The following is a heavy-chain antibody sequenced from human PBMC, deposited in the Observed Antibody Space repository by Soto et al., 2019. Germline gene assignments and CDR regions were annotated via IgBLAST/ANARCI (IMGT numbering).Heavy chain of an antibody. Sequence: GESLKISCKGFGYNFADYWIAWVRLMPGKGLEWMGIIYPGDSDTRYSPSFQGQVTISADKSISTAYLQWSSLKASDTAMYYCAGGLVVYDAFDIWGQGTMVTVSS. D-gene: IGHD3-22*01. CDR1: GYNFADYW. J-gene: IGHJ3*02. V-gene: IGHV5-51*01. CDR3: AGGLVVYDAFDI. CDR2: IYPGDSDT.